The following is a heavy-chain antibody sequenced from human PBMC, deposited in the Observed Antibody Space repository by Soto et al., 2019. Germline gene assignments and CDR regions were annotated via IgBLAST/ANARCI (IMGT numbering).Heavy chain of an antibody. CDR3: TTALVGATHL. V-gene: IGHV3-15*07. CDR1: GFTVSKAW. J-gene: IGHJ5*02. CDR2: IKTKPDGGTT. Sequence: WGPLRLSCVASGFTVSKAWMNWVRPAPGKGLGWVGLIKTKPDGGTTDYAAPVKGRFTISRDDSKNTLFLQMNSLKIEDTAVYFCTTALVGATHLWGQGT. D-gene: IGHD1-26*01.